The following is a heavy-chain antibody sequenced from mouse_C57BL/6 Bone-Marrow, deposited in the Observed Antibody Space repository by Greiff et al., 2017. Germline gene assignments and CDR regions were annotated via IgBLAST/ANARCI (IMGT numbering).Heavy chain of an antibody. D-gene: IGHD3-1*01. V-gene: IGHV8-12*01. CDR3: ARGLNYFDY. Sequence: QVPLKVSGPGILQSSQTLSLTCSFSGFSLSTSGMGVSWLRQPSGKGLEWLAHIYWDDDKRYNTSLKSRLTISKDTSRNQVFLKITSVDTADTATYYCARGLNYFDYWGQGTTLTVSA. J-gene: IGHJ2*01. CDR2: IYWDDDK. CDR1: GFSLSTSGMG.